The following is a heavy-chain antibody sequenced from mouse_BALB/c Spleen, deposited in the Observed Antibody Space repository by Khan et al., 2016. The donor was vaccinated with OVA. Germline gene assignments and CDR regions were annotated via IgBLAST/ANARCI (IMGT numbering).Heavy chain of an antibody. CDR2: IFPGTGTT. J-gene: IGHJ3*01. D-gene: IGHD2-1*01. V-gene: IGHV1S132*01. CDR1: GYTFTNYW. CDR3: ARCYFGNYEFAY. Sequence: QVQLKQSGAEVVKPGASVNLSCKTSGYTFTNYWIKWVKQRPGQGLGWIGEIFPGTGTTSYTENFKDRATLTIDTSSTTAYMQLSSLTPEDTAVYFCARCYFGNYEFAYWGQGTLVTVSA.